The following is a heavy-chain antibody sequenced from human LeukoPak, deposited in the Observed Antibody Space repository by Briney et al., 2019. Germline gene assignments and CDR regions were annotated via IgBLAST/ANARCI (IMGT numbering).Heavy chain of an antibody. CDR1: GGSFSGYY. Sequence: PSETLSLTCAVYGGSFSGYYWSWIRQPPGKGLEWIGEINHSGSTNYNPSLKSRVTISVDTSKNQFSLKLSSVTAADTAVYYCARGIRITIYYYYYGMDVWGQGTTVTVSS. CDR3: ARGIRITIYYYYYGMDV. CDR2: INHSGST. V-gene: IGHV4-34*01. D-gene: IGHD3-3*01. J-gene: IGHJ6*02.